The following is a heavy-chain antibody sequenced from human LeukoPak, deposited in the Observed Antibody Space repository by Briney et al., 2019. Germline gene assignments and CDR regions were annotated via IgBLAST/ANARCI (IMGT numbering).Heavy chain of an antibody. CDR1: GYTFTSYY. Sequence: ASVKVSCKASGYTFTSYYMHWVRQAPGQGLEWMGIINPSGGSTSYAQKFQGRVTMTRDMSTSTVYMELSSLRSEDTAVYYCAREKSDLYYGVYYYYYYYMDVWGKGTTVTISS. V-gene: IGHV1-46*01. D-gene: IGHD3-3*01. CDR2: INPSGGST. CDR3: AREKSDLYYGVYYYYYYYMDV. J-gene: IGHJ6*03.